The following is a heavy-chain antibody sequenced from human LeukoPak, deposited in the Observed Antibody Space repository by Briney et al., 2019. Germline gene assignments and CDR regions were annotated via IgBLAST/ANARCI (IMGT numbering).Heavy chain of an antibody. V-gene: IGHV3-23*01. CDR2: ISGSGTST. D-gene: IGHD6-13*01. J-gene: IGHJ3*02. CDR3: AKGVSAAADDAFDI. Sequence: GGSLRLSCAASGFTFSNYAMTWVRQVPEKGLEWVSAISGSGTSTYYADSVKGRFTISRDNSKNTLYLQMNSLRAEDTALYYCAKGVSAAADDAFDIWGQGTMVTVSS. CDR1: GFTFSNYA.